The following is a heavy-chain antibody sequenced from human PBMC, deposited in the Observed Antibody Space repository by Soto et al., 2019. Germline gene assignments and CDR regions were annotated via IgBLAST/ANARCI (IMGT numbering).Heavy chain of an antibody. CDR3: ATRNYYDSSGYYYWYYFDF. Sequence: EVQLLESGGGFVQPGGSLRLSCAASGITFRNYAMSWVRQAPGKGLEWVSVVSGSGDSTYYAESVKGRFTISRDNSKITLHLQMNTLGAEDTAVYYCATRNYYDSSGYYYWYYFDFWGQGTLVTVSS. CDR1: GITFRNYA. CDR2: VSGSGDST. J-gene: IGHJ4*02. D-gene: IGHD3-22*01. V-gene: IGHV3-23*01.